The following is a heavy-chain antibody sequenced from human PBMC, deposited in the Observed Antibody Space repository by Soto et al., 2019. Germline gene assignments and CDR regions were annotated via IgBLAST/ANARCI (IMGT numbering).Heavy chain of an antibody. J-gene: IGHJ5*02. CDR2: INAGNGNT. V-gene: IGHV1-3*01. CDR1: GYTFTSYA. CDR3: ARDIVVVVAARGFRFGP. Sequence: ASVKVSCKASGYTFTSYAMHWVRQAPGQRLEWMGWINAGNGNTKYSQKFQGRVTITRDTSASTAYMELSSLRSEDTAVYYCARDIVVVVAARGFRFGPWGKGPLVTVSS. D-gene: IGHD2-15*01.